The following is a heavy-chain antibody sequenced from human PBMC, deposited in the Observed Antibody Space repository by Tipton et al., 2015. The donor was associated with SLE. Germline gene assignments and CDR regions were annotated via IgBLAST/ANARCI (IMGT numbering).Heavy chain of an antibody. CDR1: GFTFSSYA. V-gene: IGHV3-30*04. CDR3: SGQLLPLYGMDV. Sequence: QVQLVQSGGGVVQPGRSLRLSCAASGFTFSSYAMHWVRQAPGKGLEWVAVISYDGSNKYYADSVKGRFTISRDNSKNTLYLQMNSLRAEDAAVYYCSGQLLPLYGMDVWGQGTTVTVSS. CDR2: ISYDGSNK. D-gene: IGHD6-6*01. J-gene: IGHJ6*02.